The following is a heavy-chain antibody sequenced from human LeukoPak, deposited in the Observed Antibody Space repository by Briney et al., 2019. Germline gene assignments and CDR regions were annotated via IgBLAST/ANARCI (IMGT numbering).Heavy chain of an antibody. CDR1: GFTFSSYA. J-gene: IGHJ4*02. D-gene: IGHD5-12*01. Sequence: PGGFLRLSCAASGFTFSSYAMSWVRQAPGKGLEWVSAIGGSGGSTYYADSVKGRFTISRDNTKNALYLQMNSLRAEDTAVYYCAKGRGYSGYDSMQFDYWGQGTLVTVSS. CDR2: IGGSGGST. CDR3: AKGRGYSGYDSMQFDY. V-gene: IGHV3-23*01.